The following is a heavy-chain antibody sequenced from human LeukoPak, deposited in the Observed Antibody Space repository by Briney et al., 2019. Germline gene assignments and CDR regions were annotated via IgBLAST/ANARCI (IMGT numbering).Heavy chain of an antibody. J-gene: IGHJ4*02. CDR2: IGTAGDT. CDR1: GFTFSSYD. CDR3: AREAVPGSLDY. V-gene: IGHV3-13*01. Sequence: GGSLRLSWAASGFTFSSYDMHWVRQTPGKGLEWVSAIGTAGDTYYPGSVKGRFTISRENVKNSLYLQMNSLRAGDTAVYYCAREAVPGSLDYWGQGTLVTVSS. D-gene: IGHD2-2*01.